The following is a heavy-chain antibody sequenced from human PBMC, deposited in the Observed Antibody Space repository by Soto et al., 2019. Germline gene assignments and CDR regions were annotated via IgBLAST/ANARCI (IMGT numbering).Heavy chain of an antibody. CDR2: INPNSGGT. D-gene: IGHD3-3*01. J-gene: IGHJ6*02. V-gene: IGHV1-2*04. CDR1: GYTFTGYY. CDR3: ARGVTIFGVVTKNYYYYGMDA. Sequence: ASVKVSCKASGYTFTGYYMHWVRQAPGQGLEWMGWINPNSGGTNYAQKFQGWVTMTRDTSISTAYMELSRLRSDDTAVYYCARGVTIFGVVTKNYYYYGMDAWGHGTMVTVSS.